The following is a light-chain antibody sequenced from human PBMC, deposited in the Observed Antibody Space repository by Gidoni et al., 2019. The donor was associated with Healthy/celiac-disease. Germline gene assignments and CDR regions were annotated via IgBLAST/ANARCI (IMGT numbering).Light chain of an antibody. CDR2: DDI. Sequence: SYVLTQPPSVSVAPGKTARITCGGNNIGSKSVHWYQQKPGQAPVLVVYDDIDRPSGIPERFSGSNSGNTATLTISIVEAGDEADYYCQVWDSSSDHTGVFGGGTKLTVL. V-gene: IGLV3-21*03. CDR1: NIGSKS. CDR3: QVWDSSSDHTGV. J-gene: IGLJ2*01.